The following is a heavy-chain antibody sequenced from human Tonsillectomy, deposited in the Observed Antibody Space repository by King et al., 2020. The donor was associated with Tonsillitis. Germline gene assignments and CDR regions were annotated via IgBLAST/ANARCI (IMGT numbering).Heavy chain of an antibody. CDR1: GGSISSYY. Sequence: QLQESGPGLVKPSETLSLTCTVSGGSISSYYWSWIRQPPGKGLECIGYFYYIGSTNYNPSLRSRVTISADTSKNQFSLKLSSVTATDTAVYYCARLKVTTIVSLGAFDIWGQGTMVTVSS. CDR2: FYYIGST. J-gene: IGHJ3*02. D-gene: IGHD4-17*01. V-gene: IGHV4-59*08. CDR3: ARLKVTTIVSLGAFDI.